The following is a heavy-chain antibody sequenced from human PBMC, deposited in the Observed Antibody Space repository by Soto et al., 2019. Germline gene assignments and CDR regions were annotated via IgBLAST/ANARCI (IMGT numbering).Heavy chain of an antibody. V-gene: IGHV1-18*01. CDR1: GYTFTSYG. CDR2: ISAYNGNT. CDR3: ARGRYCSGGSCSSYGMDV. J-gene: IGHJ6*02. Sequence: AASVKVSCKASGYTFTSYGISWVRQAPGQGLEWMGWISAYNGNTNYAQKLQGRVTMTTDTSTSTAYMELRSLRSDDTAVYYCARGRYCSGGSCSSYGMDVWGQGTTVTVSS. D-gene: IGHD2-15*01.